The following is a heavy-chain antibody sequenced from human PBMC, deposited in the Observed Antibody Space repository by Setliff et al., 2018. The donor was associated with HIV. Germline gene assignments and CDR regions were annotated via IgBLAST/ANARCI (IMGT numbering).Heavy chain of an antibody. Sequence: KASETLSLTCTVSGGSISSGGYYWSWIRQHPGKGLEWIGYIYYSGSTYYNPSLKSRVTISVDTSKNQFSLKLSSVTAADTAVYYYARDRSRHYGAGGRLDVWGKGTTVTVSS. D-gene: IGHD4-17*01. CDR1: GGSISSGGYY. J-gene: IGHJ6*04. CDR3: ARDRSRHYGAGGRLDV. V-gene: IGHV4-31*03. CDR2: IYYSGST.